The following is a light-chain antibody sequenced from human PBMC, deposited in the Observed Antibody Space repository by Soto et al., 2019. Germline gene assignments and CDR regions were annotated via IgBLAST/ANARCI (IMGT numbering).Light chain of an antibody. CDR2: GAS. Sequence: AIQMTQSPSSLSASVGDRVTISCRARQGIGNALGWYQQKPGKPPKXXIYGASNLQSGVPPRFSGSGSGTEFTLAISSLQPEDSVTYYCLQDINYPWTFGQGTKVDIK. CDR3: LQDINYPWT. CDR1: QGIGNA. V-gene: IGKV1-6*01. J-gene: IGKJ1*01.